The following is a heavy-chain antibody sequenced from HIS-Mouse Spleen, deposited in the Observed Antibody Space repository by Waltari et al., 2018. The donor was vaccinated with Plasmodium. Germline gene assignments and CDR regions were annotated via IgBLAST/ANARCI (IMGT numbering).Heavy chain of an antibody. CDR3: ARHTYSSSWYAFDI. D-gene: IGHD6-13*01. CDR1: GFSLSNARMG. Sequence: QVTLKESGPVLVKPTETLTLTCTVSGFSLSNARMGVSWIRQPPGEALEWIAHIFSNDEKSYSTSLNIRLPISKDTSKIQVVLTLTNMDPVDTATYYCARHTYSSSWYAFDIWGQGTMVTVSS. V-gene: IGHV2-26*01. J-gene: IGHJ3*02. CDR2: IFSNDEK.